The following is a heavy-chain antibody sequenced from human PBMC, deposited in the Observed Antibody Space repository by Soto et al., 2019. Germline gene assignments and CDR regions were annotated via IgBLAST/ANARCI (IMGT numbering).Heavy chain of an antibody. CDR3: ARKGPWGSGYYQAYYYGMDV. Sequence: PSETLSLTCAVYGGSFSGYYWSWIRQPPGKGLEWIGEINHSGSTNYNPSLKSRVTISVDTSKNQFSLKLSSVTAADTAVYYCARKGPWGSGYYQAYYYGMDVWGQGTTVTVSS. CDR2: INHSGST. V-gene: IGHV4-34*01. CDR1: GGSFSGYY. D-gene: IGHD3-3*01. J-gene: IGHJ6*02.